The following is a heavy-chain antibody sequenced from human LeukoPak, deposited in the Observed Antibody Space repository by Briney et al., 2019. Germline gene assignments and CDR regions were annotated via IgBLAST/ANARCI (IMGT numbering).Heavy chain of an antibody. CDR2: ISGSGGTA. J-gene: IGHJ3*02. V-gene: IGHV3-23*01. CDR3: ASSLYSTGWSLNSGAFDI. Sequence: PGGSLRLSCAASGFTFSSYGMSWVRQAPGKGLEWVSGISGSGGTAYYADSVMGRFTISRDNSKNTLYLQMNSLRAEDTAVYYCASSLYSTGWSLNSGAFDIWGQGTMVTVSS. D-gene: IGHD6-13*01. CDR1: GFTFSSYG.